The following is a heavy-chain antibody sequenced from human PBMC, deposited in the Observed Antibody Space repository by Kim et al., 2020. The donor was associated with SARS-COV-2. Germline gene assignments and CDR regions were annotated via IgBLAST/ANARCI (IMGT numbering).Heavy chain of an antibody. D-gene: IGHD6-19*01. CDR1: GFTFSSYS. CDR2: ISSSSSTI. J-gene: IGHJ6*02. V-gene: IGHV3-48*02. Sequence: GGSLRLSCAASGFTFSSYSMNWVRQAPGKGLEWVSYISSSSSTIYYADSVKGRFTISRDNAKNSLYLQMNSLRDEDTAVYYCARDRSGWYNYYYGMDVWGQGTTVTVSS. CDR3: ARDRSGWYNYYYGMDV.